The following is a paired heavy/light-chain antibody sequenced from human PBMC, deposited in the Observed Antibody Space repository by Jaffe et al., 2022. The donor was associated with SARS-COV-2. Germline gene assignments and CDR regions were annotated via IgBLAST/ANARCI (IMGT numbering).Light chain of an antibody. V-gene: IGLV3-21*02. Sequence: SYVLTQPPSVSVAPGQTARITCGGNNIGSKSVHWYQQKPGQAPVLVVYDDSDRPSGIPERFSGSNSGNTATLTISRVEAGDEADYYCQVWDSSSDHLVFGGGTKLTVL. CDR3: QVWDSSSDHLV. J-gene: IGLJ3*02. CDR2: DDS. CDR1: NIGSKS.
Heavy chain of an antibody. V-gene: IGHV3-11*01. CDR1: GFTFSDYY. D-gene: IGHD3-10*01. Sequence: QVQLVESGGGLVKPGGSLRLSCAASGFTFSDYYMSWIRQAPGKGLEWVSYISSSGSTIYYADSVKGRFTISRDNAKNSLYLQMNSLRAEDTAVYYCAASFTGRGYYFDYWGQGTLVTVSS. CDR3: AASFTGRGYYFDY. CDR2: ISSSGSTI. J-gene: IGHJ4*02.